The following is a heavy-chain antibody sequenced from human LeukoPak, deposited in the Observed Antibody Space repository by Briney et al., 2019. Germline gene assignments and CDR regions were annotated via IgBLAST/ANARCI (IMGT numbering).Heavy chain of an antibody. CDR1: GFTFSTYA. CDR2: IGRGGDKT. J-gene: IGHJ5*02. CDR3: YCSTSTCRFP. V-gene: IGHV3-23*01. Sequence: PGGSLRLSCAASGFTFSTYAMTWVRQSPGKGLEYVSTIGRGGDKTYYADSVKGRFTISRDNSRNTVFLQMNSLRLDDTAVYYCYCSTSTCRFPWGQGTLVTVSS. D-gene: IGHD2-2*01.